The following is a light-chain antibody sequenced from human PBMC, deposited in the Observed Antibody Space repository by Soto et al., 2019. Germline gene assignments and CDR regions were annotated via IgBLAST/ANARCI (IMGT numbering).Light chain of an antibody. CDR2: GNS. Sequence: QLVLTQPPSVSGAPGQRVTISCTGSSSNIGAGYDVHWYQQLPGTAPKLLIYGNSNRPSGVPDRFSGSKSGTSASLAITGLQAEDEADYYCQSYDSSLSKAVFGGGTQLTVL. CDR3: QSYDSSLSKAV. V-gene: IGLV1-40*01. CDR1: SSNIGAGYD. J-gene: IGLJ7*01.